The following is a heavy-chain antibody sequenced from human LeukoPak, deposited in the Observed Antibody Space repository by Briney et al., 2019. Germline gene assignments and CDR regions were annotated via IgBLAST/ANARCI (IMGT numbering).Heavy chain of an antibody. CDR1: GFTFSSYG. Sequence: AGRSLRLSCAASGFTFSSYGMDWVRQAPGKGLEWVAFISYDGSNKYYADSVKGRFTVSRDNSKNTLYLQMNSLRAGDTAVYYCAKDRNRYKAYYGMDVWGQGTTVTVSS. CDR2: ISYDGSNK. D-gene: IGHD1-20*01. CDR3: AKDRNRYKAYYGMDV. J-gene: IGHJ6*02. V-gene: IGHV3-30*18.